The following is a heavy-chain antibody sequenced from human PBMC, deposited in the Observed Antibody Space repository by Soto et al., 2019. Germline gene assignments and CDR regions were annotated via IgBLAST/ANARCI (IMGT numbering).Heavy chain of an antibody. CDR3: ARDGSRYDFWSGPYYFDY. Sequence: QVQLQESGPGLVKPSETLSLTCTVSGGSISTYYWSWIRQPPGKGLEWIGYIYYSGSTNYNPSLKSRVTISVDTSKNQFSLKLSSVSAADTAVYYCARDGSRYDFWSGPYYFDYWGQGTLVTVS. D-gene: IGHD3-3*01. V-gene: IGHV4-59*01. CDR1: GGSISTYY. J-gene: IGHJ4*02. CDR2: IYYSGST.